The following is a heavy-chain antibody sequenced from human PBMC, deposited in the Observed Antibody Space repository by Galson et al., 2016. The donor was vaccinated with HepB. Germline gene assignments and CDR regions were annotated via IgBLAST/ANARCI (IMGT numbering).Heavy chain of an antibody. J-gene: IGHJ6*02. V-gene: IGHV5-51*01. CDR3: ATLIAAVGYDYYNGVDV. CDR1: GYSFTSYW. D-gene: IGHD6-13*01. Sequence: QSGAEVKKPGESLKISWKGSGYSFTSYWIGWVRQMSGKGLEWKGIIYPGDSDTRYSPSLQGQVTISADTSLSTAYLQWSSLKASDTAMYYCATLIAAVGYDYYNGVDVWGQGTTVTVSS. CDR2: IYPGDSDT.